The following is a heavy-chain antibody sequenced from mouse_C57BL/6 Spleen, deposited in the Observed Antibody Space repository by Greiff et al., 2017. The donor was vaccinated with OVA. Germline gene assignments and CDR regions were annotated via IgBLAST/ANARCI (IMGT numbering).Heavy chain of an antibody. J-gene: IGHJ4*01. CDR3: ARDHYDGSSYGGAMDY. V-gene: IGHV5-16*01. D-gene: IGHD1-1*01. CDR2: INYDGSST. CDR1: GFTFSDYY. Sequence: EVKLMESEGGLVQPGSSMKLSCTASGFTFSDYYMAWVRQVPEKGLEWVANINYDGSSTYYLDSLKSRFIISRDNAKNILYLQMSSLKSEDTATYYCARDHYDGSSYGGAMDYWGQGTSVTVSS.